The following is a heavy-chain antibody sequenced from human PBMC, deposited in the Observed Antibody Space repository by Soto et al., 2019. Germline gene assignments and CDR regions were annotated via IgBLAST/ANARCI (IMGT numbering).Heavy chain of an antibody. CDR2: IWYDGSNK. J-gene: IGHJ6*02. D-gene: IGHD3-22*01. CDR3: ARDRVVVITHGYYGMDV. V-gene: IGHV3-33*01. CDR1: GFTFSSYG. Sequence: HPGGSLRLSCAASGFTFSSYGMHWVRQAPGKGLEWVAVIWYDGSNKYYADSVKGRFTISRDNSKNTLYLQMNSLRAEDTAVYYCARDRVVVITHGYYGMDVWGQGTTVTVSS.